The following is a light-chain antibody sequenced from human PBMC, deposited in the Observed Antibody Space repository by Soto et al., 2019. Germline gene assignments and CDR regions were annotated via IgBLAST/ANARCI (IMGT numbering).Light chain of an antibody. CDR2: EVS. CDR1: SNDVGAYKY. Sequence: QSVLTQPASVSGSPGQSITISCTGTSNDVGAYKYVSWYQQLPGKAPKLMIYEVSNRPSGVSNRFSSSKSGNTASLTISGLQAEDEADYYCSSYTSTSTLFGGGTKLTVL. J-gene: IGLJ3*02. CDR3: SSYTSTSTL. V-gene: IGLV2-14*01.